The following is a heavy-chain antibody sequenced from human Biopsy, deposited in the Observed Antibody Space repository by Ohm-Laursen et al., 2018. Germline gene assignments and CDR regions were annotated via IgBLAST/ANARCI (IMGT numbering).Heavy chain of an antibody. CDR3: ARHSFGSGRDF. CDR1: DGSISNIINY. CDR2: IYHTGIT. V-gene: IGHV4-39*01. Sequence: SETLSLTWTVTDGSISNIINYWGWIRQPLGKGLEWLGSIYHTGITNYNPSLKSRVTISVDTSNNHFFLKLSSLTAADTAVYYCARHSFGSGRDFWGQGTLVTVSS. J-gene: IGHJ4*02. D-gene: IGHD3-10*01.